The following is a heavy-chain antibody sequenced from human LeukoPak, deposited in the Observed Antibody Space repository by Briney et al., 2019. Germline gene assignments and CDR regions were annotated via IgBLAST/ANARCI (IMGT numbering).Heavy chain of an antibody. J-gene: IGHJ6*02. CDR1: GFTFSSYA. V-gene: IGHV3-30*04. CDR2: ISYDGSNK. CDR3: ARAARPPSYV. D-gene: IGHD6-6*01. Sequence: GGSLRLSCAASGFTFSSYAMHWVRQAPGKGLEWVAVISYDGSNKYYADSVKGRFIISRDNSKNTLYLQMNSLRAEDTAVYYCARAARPPSYVWGQGTTITVSS.